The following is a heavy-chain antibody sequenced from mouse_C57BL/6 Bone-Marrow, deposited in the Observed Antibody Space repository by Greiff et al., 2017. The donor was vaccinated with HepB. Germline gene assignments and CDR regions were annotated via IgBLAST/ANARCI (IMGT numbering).Heavy chain of an antibody. V-gene: IGHV1-55*01. CDR1: GYTFTSYW. D-gene: IGHD1-1*01. Sequence: VQLQQPGAELVKPGASVKMSCKASGYTFTSYWITWVKQRPGQGLEWIGDIYPGSGSTNYNEKFKSKATLTVDTSSSTAYMQLSSLTSEDSAVYYCAFITTVVATDYYAMDYWGQGTSVTVSS. CDR2: IYPGSGST. CDR3: AFITTVVATDYYAMDY. J-gene: IGHJ4*01.